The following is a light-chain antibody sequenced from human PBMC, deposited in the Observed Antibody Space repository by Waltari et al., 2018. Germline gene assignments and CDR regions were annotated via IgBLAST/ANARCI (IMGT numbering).Light chain of an antibody. Sequence: SFVLTHPPSVSVAPGMTATLVCGGDHIGTKPVHWYQQKSGQAPVLVVYDDDKRPSGTPDLFSGSNSGDTATLTISRVEAGDEADYYCQVWDRSSEHVVFGGGTRLTVL. CDR1: HIGTKP. CDR3: QVWDRSSEHVV. V-gene: IGLV3-21*03. J-gene: IGLJ3*02. CDR2: DDD.